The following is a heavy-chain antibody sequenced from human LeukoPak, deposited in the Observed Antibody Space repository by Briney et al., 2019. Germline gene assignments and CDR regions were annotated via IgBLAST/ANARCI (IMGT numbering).Heavy chain of an antibody. CDR1: GFTFSSYA. J-gene: IGHJ6*01. CDR3: AKRVVPAAIAGVGDYGMDV. Sequence: PGGSLRLSCAASGFTFSSYAMSWVRQAPGKGLEWVSAISGSGGSTYYADSVKGRFTISRDNSKNTLYLKMSSLRAEDTAVYYCAKRVVPAAIAGVGDYGMDVWGQGTTVTVSS. V-gene: IGHV3-23*01. D-gene: IGHD2-2*01. CDR2: ISGSGGST.